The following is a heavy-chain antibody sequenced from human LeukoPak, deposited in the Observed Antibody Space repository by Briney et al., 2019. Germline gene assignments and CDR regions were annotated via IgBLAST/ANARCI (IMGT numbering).Heavy chain of an antibody. CDR1: GFTFRSYG. Sequence: GGSLRLSCAASGFTFRSYGMSWVRQAPGKGLEWVSYISSSGSTIYYADSVKGRFTISRDNAKNSLYLQMNSLRAEDTAVYYCARLALDNWNDSWYYYYYMDVWGKGTTVTVSS. J-gene: IGHJ6*03. CDR3: ARLALDNWNDSWYYYYYMDV. D-gene: IGHD1-20*01. CDR2: ISSSGSTI. V-gene: IGHV3-48*04.